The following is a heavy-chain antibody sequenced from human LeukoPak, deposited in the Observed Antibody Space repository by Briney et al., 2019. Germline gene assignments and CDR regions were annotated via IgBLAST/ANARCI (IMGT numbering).Heavy chain of an antibody. V-gene: IGHV4-39*01. Sequence: PSETLSLTCTVSGGSISSSSYYWGWIRQPPGKGLEWIGSIYYSGSTYYNPSLKSRVTISVDTSKYQFALKLSSVTAADTAVYYCARSLAEPYYYYYVDVWGKGTTVTVSS. D-gene: IGHD1-26*01. CDR3: ARSLAEPYYYYYVDV. J-gene: IGHJ6*03. CDR1: GGSISSSSYY. CDR2: IYYSGST.